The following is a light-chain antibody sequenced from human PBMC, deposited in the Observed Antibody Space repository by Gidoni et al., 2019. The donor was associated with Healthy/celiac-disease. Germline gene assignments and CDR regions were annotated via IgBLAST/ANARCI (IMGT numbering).Light chain of an antibody. V-gene: IGKV3-11*01. J-gene: IGKJ2*01. CDR1: QSVSSY. CDR2: DAS. CDR3: QQRSNWPPMYT. Sequence: EIVLTQSPATLSLSPGERATLSCRASQSVSSYLAWYQQKPGQAPRLLIYDASNRATGIPARFSGSGSGTDVTLTISSLEPEDFAVYYCQQRSNWPPMYTFXQXTKLEIK.